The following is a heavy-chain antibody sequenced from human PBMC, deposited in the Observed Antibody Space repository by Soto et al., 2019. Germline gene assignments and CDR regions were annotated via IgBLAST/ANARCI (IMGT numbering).Heavy chain of an antibody. CDR3: AKDHDYGSGRGSYFDY. CDR2: ISGSGGST. CDR1: GFTFSSYA. Sequence: GGSLRLSCAASGFTFSSYAMSWVRQAPGKGLEWVSAISGSGGSTYYADSVKGRFTISRDSSKNTLYLQMNSLRAEDTAVYYCAKDHDYGSGRGSYFDYWGQGTLVTVSS. J-gene: IGHJ4*02. V-gene: IGHV3-23*01. D-gene: IGHD3-10*01.